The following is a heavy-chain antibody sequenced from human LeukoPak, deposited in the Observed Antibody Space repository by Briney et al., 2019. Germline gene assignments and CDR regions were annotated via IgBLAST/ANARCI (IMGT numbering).Heavy chain of an antibody. J-gene: IGHJ4*02. CDR1: GFTFSSYA. Sequence: PGGSLRLSCAASGFTFSSYAMSWVRQAPGKGLEWVSAISGSGGSTYYADSVKGRFTISRDNSKNTLYLQMNSLRAEDTAVYYCAKDRKSVLLWFGEFEYWGQGTLVTVSS. CDR2: ISGSGGST. D-gene: IGHD3-10*01. CDR3: AKDRKSVLLWFGEFEY. V-gene: IGHV3-23*01.